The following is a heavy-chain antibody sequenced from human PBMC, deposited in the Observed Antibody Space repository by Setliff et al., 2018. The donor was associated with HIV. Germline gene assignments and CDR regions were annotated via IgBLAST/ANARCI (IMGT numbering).Heavy chain of an antibody. Sequence: GASVKVSCKVSGYTLTELSRHWVRQAPGKGLEWMGGFDPEDGETIYAQKFQGRVTMTEDTSTDTAYMEPSSLRSEDTAVYYCATFDPFYYDSSGYPRAFDIWGQGTMVTVSS. V-gene: IGHV1-24*01. D-gene: IGHD3-22*01. CDR2: FDPEDGET. CDR1: GYTLTELS. CDR3: ATFDPFYYDSSGYPRAFDI. J-gene: IGHJ3*02.